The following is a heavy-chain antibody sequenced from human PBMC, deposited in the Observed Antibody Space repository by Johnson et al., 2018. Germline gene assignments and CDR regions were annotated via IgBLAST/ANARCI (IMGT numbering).Heavy chain of an antibody. D-gene: IGHD3-10*01. V-gene: IGHV3-49*04. Sequence: VQLVESGGGVVQPGSSLRLSCAASGFTFRTYGMHWVRQAPGKGLEWVGFIRGTPYGGTTEYAASVKGRFTISRDDSKRIAYLQMNSLKNEEPAVDYCTRVPYFYGSGNFFTPNYWGQGTLLTVSS. CDR1: GFTFRTYG. CDR3: TRVPYFYGSGNFFTPNY. CDR2: IRGTPYGGTT. J-gene: IGHJ4*02.